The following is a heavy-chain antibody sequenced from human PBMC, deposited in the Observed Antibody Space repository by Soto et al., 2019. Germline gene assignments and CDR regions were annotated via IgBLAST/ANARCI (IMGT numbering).Heavy chain of an antibody. D-gene: IGHD2-15*01. CDR3: ATDLSYSRGGSSYYLDVMDN. CDR2: ISFDGTNK. V-gene: IGHV3-30*03. CDR1: GFTFSNYA. Sequence: QVQLVESGGGGVQPGRSLRLSCAASGFTFSNYAMHWVRQAPGKGLEWVAVISFDGTNKFYTDSVKGRFTISRDNSKNTWCMETSRLRGKDMAVDFSATDLSYSRGGSSYYLDVMDNWGQGTMVTVSS. J-gene: IGHJ6*02.